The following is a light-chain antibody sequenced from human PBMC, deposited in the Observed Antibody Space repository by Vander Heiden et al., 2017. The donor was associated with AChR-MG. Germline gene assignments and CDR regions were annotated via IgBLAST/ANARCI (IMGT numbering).Light chain of an antibody. CDR3: QQRSNWMYT. Sequence: EIVLTQSPATLSLSPGERATLPCRASQSVSSYLAWYQQKPGQAPRLLIFDASNRATGIPARFSGSGSGADFTLTIDSLEPEDFAVYYCQQRSNWMYTFGQGTKLEIK. J-gene: IGKJ2*01. CDR2: DAS. CDR1: QSVSSY. V-gene: IGKV3-11*01.